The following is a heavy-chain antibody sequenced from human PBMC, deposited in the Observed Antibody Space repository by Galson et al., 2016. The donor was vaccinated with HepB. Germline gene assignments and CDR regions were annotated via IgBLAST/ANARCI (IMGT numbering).Heavy chain of an antibody. V-gene: IGHV3-74*01. CDR2: ITIDGSTT. Sequence: SLRLSCAASGFTFSNYWMSWVCQAPGKGLVWVSHITIDGSTTTYADSVKGRFTISRDNAKNTLYLQMNSLRAEDTAVYYCARDLWRGGRIDYWGQGTLVTVSS. CDR1: GFTFSNYW. J-gene: IGHJ4*02. D-gene: IGHD4-23*01. CDR3: ARDLWRGGRIDY.